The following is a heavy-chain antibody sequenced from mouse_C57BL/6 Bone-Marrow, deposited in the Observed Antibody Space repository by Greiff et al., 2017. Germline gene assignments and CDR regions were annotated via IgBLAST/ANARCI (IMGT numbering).Heavy chain of an antibody. J-gene: IGHJ4*01. CDR3: TRGYDFYAMDY. V-gene: IGHV14-4*01. Sequence: VQLKQSGAELVRPGASVKLSCTASGFNIKDDYMHWVKQRPEQGLEWIGWIDPENGDTEYASKFQGKATITADTSSNTAYLQLSSLTSEDTAVYYCTRGYDFYAMDYWGQGTSVTVSS. D-gene: IGHD2-2*01. CDR1: GFNIKDDY. CDR2: IDPENGDT.